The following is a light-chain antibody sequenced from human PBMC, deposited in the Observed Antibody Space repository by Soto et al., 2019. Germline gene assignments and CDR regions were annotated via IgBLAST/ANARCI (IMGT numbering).Light chain of an antibody. J-gene: IGKJ1*01. CDR3: QQYNNWPRTWT. CDR1: QSVSSN. CDR2: GAS. Sequence: EIVMTQSPATLSVSPGERATLSCRASQSVSSNLAWYQQKPGQAPRLLIYGASTRATGIPARFSGSGSGTEFTLSISSLQSGDVAVYYCQQYNNWPRTWTFGQGTKVEIK. V-gene: IGKV3-15*01.